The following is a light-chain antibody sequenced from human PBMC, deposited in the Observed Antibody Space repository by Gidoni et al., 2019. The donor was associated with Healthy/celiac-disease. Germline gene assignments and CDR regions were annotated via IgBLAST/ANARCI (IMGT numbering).Light chain of an antibody. J-gene: IGKJ2*02. CDR1: QSVSSN. Sequence: VMTQSPATLSVSPGERATLSCRASQSVSSNLAWYQQKPGQAPRLLIYGASTRATGIPARFSGSGSGTEFTLTISSLQSEDFAVYYCQQYNNWPCTFGQGTKLEIK. CDR3: QQYNNWPCT. V-gene: IGKV3-15*01. CDR2: GAS.